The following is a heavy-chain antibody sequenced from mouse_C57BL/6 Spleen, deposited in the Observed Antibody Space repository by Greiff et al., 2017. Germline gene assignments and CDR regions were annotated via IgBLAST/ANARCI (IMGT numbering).Heavy chain of an antibody. D-gene: IGHD2-13*01. CDR2: ILPGSGST. CDR1: GYTFTGYW. V-gene: IGHV1-9*01. CDR3: ARSNGDYGDYAMDY. J-gene: IGHJ4*01. Sequence: VQLQQSGAELMKPGASVKLSCKATGYTFTGYWIEWVKQRPGHGLEWIGEILPGSGSTNYNEKFKGKATFTADTSSNTAYMQLSSLTTEDSALYEYARSNGDYGDYAMDYWGQGTSVTVSS.